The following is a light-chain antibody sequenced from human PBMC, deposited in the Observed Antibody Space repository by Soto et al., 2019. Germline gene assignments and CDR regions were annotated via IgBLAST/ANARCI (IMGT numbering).Light chain of an antibody. CDR2: EAT. CDR1: SSDIGASNL. V-gene: IGLV2-23*01. J-gene: IGLJ2*01. Sequence: QSALTQPASVSGSPGQAISISCTGTSSDIGASNLVSWYQQHPGKAPKLLMYEATKRPSGVSNRFSGSKSGNTASLTISGLQADDEADYYCGSHADTFPSLVVFGGGTKVTVL. CDR3: GSHADTFPSLVV.